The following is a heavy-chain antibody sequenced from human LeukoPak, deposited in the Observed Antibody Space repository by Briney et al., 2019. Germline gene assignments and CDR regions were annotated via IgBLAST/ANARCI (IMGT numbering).Heavy chain of an antibody. J-gene: IGHJ3*01. Sequence: GSLRPSCAASGFTFTTYAINWVRQAPGKGLEWVSGISGGGDKAFYADSVNGRFTISRDNSENTVSLQMRSLRAEDTALYYCAKDLALAGTGGGFDVWGQGTRVAVSS. D-gene: IGHD6-19*01. CDR3: AKDLALAGTGGGFDV. CDR2: ISGGGDKA. V-gene: IGHV3-23*01. CDR1: GFTFTTYA.